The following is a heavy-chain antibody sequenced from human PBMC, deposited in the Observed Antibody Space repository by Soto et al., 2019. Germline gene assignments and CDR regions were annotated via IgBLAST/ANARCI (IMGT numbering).Heavy chain of an antibody. V-gene: IGHV1-69*01. CDR3: ARDWYSSSWPSFDY. CDR2: ILPIFGTA. CDR1: GGTFSSYA. J-gene: IGHJ4*02. D-gene: IGHD6-13*01. Sequence: QVQLVQSGAEVKKPGSSVKVSCKASGGTFSSYAISWVRQAPGQGLAWMGGILPIFGTANYAQTFQGRVTITADESTSTAYMELSSLRSEDTAVYDCARDWYSSSWPSFDYWGQGTLVNVSS.